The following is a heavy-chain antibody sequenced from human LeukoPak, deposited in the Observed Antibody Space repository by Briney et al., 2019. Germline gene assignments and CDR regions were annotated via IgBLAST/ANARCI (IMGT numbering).Heavy chain of an antibody. CDR3: ARVYVVVVPSHAFDI. Sequence: GGSLRLSCAAAGFTFRTYSMNWVRQAPGKGLEWVSYISSSSSTIQYADSVKGRFTISRDNAKNSLYLQMNSLRAEDTAVYYCARVYVVVVPSHAFDIWGQGTMVTVSS. J-gene: IGHJ3*02. D-gene: IGHD2-15*01. V-gene: IGHV3-48*01. CDR2: ISSSSSTI. CDR1: GFTFRTYS.